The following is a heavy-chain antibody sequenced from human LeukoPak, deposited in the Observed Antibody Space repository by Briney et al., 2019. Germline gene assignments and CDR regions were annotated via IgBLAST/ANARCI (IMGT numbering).Heavy chain of an antibody. CDR2: RYHSGPT. D-gene: IGHD3-9*01. Sequence: PSETLSLTCAVSGGSISSGGQSWSWIRQTAAKGLEWIGYRYHSGPTYYNPSLKTRVTISEDRSKNQFSLKLNSVTAADTAVYYCARHYYDILTGYSYFDYWAREPWSPSPQ. CDR1: GGSISSGGQS. CDR3: ARHYYDILTGYSYFDY. J-gene: IGHJ4*02. V-gene: IGHV4-30-2*01.